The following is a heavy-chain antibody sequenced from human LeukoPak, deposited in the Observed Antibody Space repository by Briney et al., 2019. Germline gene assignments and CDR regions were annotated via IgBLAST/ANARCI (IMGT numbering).Heavy chain of an antibody. CDR2: IKTKTDGGTT. CDR1: GFTFSNAW. V-gene: IGHV3-15*01. J-gene: IGHJ3*02. CDR3: TTGNVRDGYSYDSFDI. D-gene: IGHD5-24*01. Sequence: PGGSLRLSCAASGFTFSNAWMSWVRQAPGKGLEWVGRIKTKTDGGTTDYVAPVKGRFTISRDDSKNTLYMQMNSLKTEDTAVYFCTTGNVRDGYSYDSFDIWGQGTVVTVSS.